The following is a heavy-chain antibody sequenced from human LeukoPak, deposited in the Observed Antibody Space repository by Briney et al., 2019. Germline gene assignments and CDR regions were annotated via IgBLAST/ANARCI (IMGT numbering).Heavy chain of an antibody. D-gene: IGHD6-19*01. CDR3: AREDKQWLVQSVYYGMDV. CDR1: GYTFTSYG. J-gene: IGHJ6*02. CDR2: ISAYNGNT. V-gene: IGHV1-18*01. Sequence: ASVKVSCKASGYTFTSYGISWVRQAPGQGLEWMEWISAYNGNTNYAQKLQGGVTMTTDTSTSTAYMELRSLRSDDTAVYYCAREDKQWLVQSVYYGMDVWGQGTTVTVSS.